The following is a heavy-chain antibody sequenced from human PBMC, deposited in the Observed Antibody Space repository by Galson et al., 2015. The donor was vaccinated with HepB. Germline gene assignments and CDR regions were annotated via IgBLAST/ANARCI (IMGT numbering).Heavy chain of an antibody. D-gene: IGHD6-19*01. Sequence: SLRLSCAASGFTFSSYWMSWVRQAPGKGLEWVANIKQDGSEKYYMDSVKGRFTISRDNAKNSLYLQMNSLRAEDTAVYYCARDRDSSGWVPDAFDIWGQGTMVTVSS. CDR2: IKQDGSEK. CDR1: GFTFSSYW. J-gene: IGHJ3*02. V-gene: IGHV3-7*03. CDR3: ARDRDSSGWVPDAFDI.